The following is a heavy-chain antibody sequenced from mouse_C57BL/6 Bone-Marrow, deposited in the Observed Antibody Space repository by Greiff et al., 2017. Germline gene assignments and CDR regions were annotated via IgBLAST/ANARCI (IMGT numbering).Heavy chain of an antibody. Sequence: EVQLQQSGPELVKPGASVKISCKASGYSFTDYNMNWVKQSNGKSLEWIGVINPNYGTTSYNQKFKGKATLTVDQSSSTAYMQLNSLTSEDSAVYDCAREEVYYGSVLRLYWYFDVWGTGTTVTVSS. CDR2: INPNYGTT. V-gene: IGHV1-39*01. CDR3: AREEVYYGSVLRLYWYFDV. J-gene: IGHJ1*03. D-gene: IGHD1-1*01. CDR1: GYSFTDYN.